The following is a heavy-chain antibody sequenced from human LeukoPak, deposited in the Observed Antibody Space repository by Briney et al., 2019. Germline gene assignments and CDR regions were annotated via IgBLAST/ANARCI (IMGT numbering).Heavy chain of an antibody. CDR2: INAGNSNT. V-gene: IGHV1-3*01. J-gene: IGHJ4*02. D-gene: IGHD2-15*01. Sequence: ASVKVSCKASGYTFTSYAMHWVRQAPGQRLEWMGWINAGNSNTKYSQKFQGRVTITRDTSASTAYMELSSLRSEDTAVYYCARSRVVVVAVVDYWGQGTLVTVSS. CDR3: ARSRVVVVAVVDY. CDR1: GYTFTSYA.